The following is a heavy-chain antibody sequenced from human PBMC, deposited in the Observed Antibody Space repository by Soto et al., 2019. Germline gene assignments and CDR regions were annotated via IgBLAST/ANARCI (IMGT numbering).Heavy chain of an antibody. J-gene: IGHJ4*02. CDR1: GYTFTTYD. CDR2: MNPKTGKA. Sequence: QVQLVQSGAEVKEPGASVKVSCQASGYTFTTYDINWVRQATGQGLEWMGWMNPKTGKAGYAQKFQGRVTMTRNTSTSTAYLEVSSLRSEDTAAFFCVRGPYSGFAYWGQGTLVTVSS. CDR3: VRGPYSGFAY. V-gene: IGHV1-8*01. D-gene: IGHD5-12*01.